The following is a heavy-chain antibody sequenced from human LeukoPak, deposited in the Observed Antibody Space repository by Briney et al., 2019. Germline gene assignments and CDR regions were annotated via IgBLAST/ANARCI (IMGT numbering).Heavy chain of an antibody. CDR3: ARQEGYCSGGSCFPYYYGMDV. V-gene: IGHV4-39*01. Sequence: SETLSLTCAVSGGSVSSGSYYWGWIRQPPGKGLEWIGSIYYSGSTYYNPSLKSRVTISVDTSKNQFSLKLSSVTAADTAVYYCARQEGYCSGGSCFPYYYGMDVWGQGTTVTVSS. CDR1: GGSVSSGSYY. CDR2: IYYSGST. J-gene: IGHJ6*02. D-gene: IGHD2-15*01.